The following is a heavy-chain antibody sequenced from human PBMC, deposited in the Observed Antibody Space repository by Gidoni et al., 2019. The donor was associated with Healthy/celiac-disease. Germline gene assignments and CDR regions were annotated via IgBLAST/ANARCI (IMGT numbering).Heavy chain of an antibody. Sequence: QVQLVQSGAEVKKPGASVKVSCKASGYTFTGYYMHWVRQAPGQGLEWMGWINPNSGGTNYAQKFQGRVTMTRDTSISTAYMELSRLRSDDTAVYYCARDYRGDNWNDNHYYGMDVWGQGTTVTVSS. CDR2: INPNSGGT. D-gene: IGHD1-20*01. V-gene: IGHV1-2*02. CDR3: ARDYRGDNWNDNHYYGMDV. J-gene: IGHJ6*02. CDR1: GYTFTGYY.